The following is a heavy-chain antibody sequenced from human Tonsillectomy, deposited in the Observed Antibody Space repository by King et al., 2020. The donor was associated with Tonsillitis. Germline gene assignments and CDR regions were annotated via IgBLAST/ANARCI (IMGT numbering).Heavy chain of an antibody. CDR3: AKGLYTGYYYYYGMDV. Sequence: QLVQSGGGVVQPGRSLRLSCAASGFTFSSYGMHWVRQAPGKGLEWVAVISYDGSNKYYADSVKGRFTISRDNSKNTLYLQMNSLRAEDTAVYYCAKGLYTGYYYYYGMDVWGQGTTVTVSS. CDR1: GFTFSSYG. D-gene: IGHD3-16*01. J-gene: IGHJ6*02. V-gene: IGHV3-30*18. CDR2: ISYDGSNK.